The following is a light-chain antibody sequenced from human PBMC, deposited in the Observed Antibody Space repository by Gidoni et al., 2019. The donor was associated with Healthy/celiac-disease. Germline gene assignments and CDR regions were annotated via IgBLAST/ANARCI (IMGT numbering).Light chain of an antibody. Sequence: DIQMTHSPSSLSASVGDRVAITCRASQSISSYLNGYQQKPGKAPKLLIYAASSLQSGVPSRFSSSRSGTDFTITISSLQPEDFATYYCQQSYSTSWTFGQGTKVEIK. CDR2: AAS. CDR1: QSISSY. CDR3: QQSYSTSWT. J-gene: IGKJ1*01. V-gene: IGKV1-39*01.